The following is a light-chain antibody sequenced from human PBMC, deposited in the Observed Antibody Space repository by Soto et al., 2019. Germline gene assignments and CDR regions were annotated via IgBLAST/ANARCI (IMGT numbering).Light chain of an antibody. CDR1: SSDVGSYNL. CDR2: EGS. Sequence: QSALTQPASVSGSPGQSITISCTGTSSDVGSYNLVSWYQQHPGKAPKLMIYEGSKRPSGVSNRFSGSKSGNTASLSISGLQAEDEADYYCCSYAGSRNYVFGPGTKLTVL. J-gene: IGLJ1*01. CDR3: CSYAGSRNYV. V-gene: IGLV2-23*01.